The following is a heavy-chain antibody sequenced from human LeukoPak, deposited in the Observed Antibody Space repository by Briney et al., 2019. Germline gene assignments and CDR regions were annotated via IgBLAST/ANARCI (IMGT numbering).Heavy chain of an antibody. CDR3: ARDVRITMVRGGVDV. CDR1: GGSISSSSYY. J-gene: IGHJ6*02. V-gene: IGHV4-39*07. Sequence: PSETLSLTCTVSGGSISSSSYYWDWIRQPPGKGLEWIGSIYYSGSTYYNPSLKSRVTKSVDTSKNQFSLKLSSVTAADTAVYYCARDVRITMVRGGVDVWGQGTTVTVSS. D-gene: IGHD3-10*01. CDR2: IYYSGST.